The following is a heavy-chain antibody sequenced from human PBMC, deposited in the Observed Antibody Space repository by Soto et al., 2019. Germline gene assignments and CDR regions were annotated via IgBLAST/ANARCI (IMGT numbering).Heavy chain of an antibody. J-gene: IGHJ5*02. CDR1: GYTFTGYY. CDR3: ARGSYYDFWSSYYGDNWFDP. Sequence: ASVKVSCKASGYTFTGYYMHWVRQAPGQGLERMGWINPNSGDTNYAQKFQGRVTMTTDTSTSTAYMELRSLRSDDTAVYYCARGSYYDFWSSYYGDNWFDPWGQGTLVTVS. D-gene: IGHD3-3*01. CDR2: INPNSGDT. V-gene: IGHV1-2*02.